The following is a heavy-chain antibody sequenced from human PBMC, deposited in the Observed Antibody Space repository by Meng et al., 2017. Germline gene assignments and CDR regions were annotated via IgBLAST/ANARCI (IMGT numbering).Heavy chain of an antibody. CDR2: ISGSDSST. D-gene: IGHD2-2*01. CDR3: AKDDAAAAIYSIDS. J-gene: IGHJ5*01. CDR1: GFTFSTYA. Sequence: GESLKISCAASGFTFSTYAMSWVRQAPGKVLEWVSAISGSDSSTYYADSVKGRFTISRDNSKNTLYLQMNSLRAEDTAVYYCAKDDAAAAIYSIDSWGQGTLVTVSS. V-gene: IGHV3-23*01.